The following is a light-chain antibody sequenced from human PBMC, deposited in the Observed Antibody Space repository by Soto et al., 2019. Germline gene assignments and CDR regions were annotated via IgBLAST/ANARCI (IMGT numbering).Light chain of an antibody. Sequence: DIQMTQSPSSLSASVGDRVTITCRASQSISNYLNWYQQKPGKAPKLLIYAASSLQSGVPSRFSGSGSGTDSTLTISSLQPEDFATYSSQQSYTTLFTFGPGTNVDIK. CDR1: QSISNY. CDR3: QQSYTTLFT. J-gene: IGKJ3*01. V-gene: IGKV1-39*01. CDR2: AAS.